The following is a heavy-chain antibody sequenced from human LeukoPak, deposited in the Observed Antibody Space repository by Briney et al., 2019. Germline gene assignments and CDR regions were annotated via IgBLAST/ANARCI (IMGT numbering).Heavy chain of an antibody. CDR3: AKNAGYSYGLYYFDY. J-gene: IGHJ4*02. Sequence: GGSLRLSCAASGFSFKTYGMHWVRQAPGKGLEWVSSLISSGTTTYYADSVKGRFTISRDNSKNTVHLQMDSLRAEDSAIYYCAKNAGYSYGLYYFDYWGQGTLVTVSS. CDR2: LISSGTTT. D-gene: IGHD5-18*01. CDR1: GFSFKTYG. V-gene: IGHV3-23*01.